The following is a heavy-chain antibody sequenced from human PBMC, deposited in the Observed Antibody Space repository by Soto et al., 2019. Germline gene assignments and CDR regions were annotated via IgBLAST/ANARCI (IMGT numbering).Heavy chain of an antibody. J-gene: IGHJ6*02. Sequence: GGSLRLSCAASGFTFSSYSMNWVRQAPGKGLEWVSLISESGDGTYYADSVKGRFTISRDNSQRTLNLQMNSLRAEDTAVYYCAKTGDFWSWGMDVWGQGTTVTVSS. CDR2: ISESGDGT. D-gene: IGHD3-3*01. CDR3: AKTGDFWSWGMDV. V-gene: IGHV3-23*01. CDR1: GFTFSSYS.